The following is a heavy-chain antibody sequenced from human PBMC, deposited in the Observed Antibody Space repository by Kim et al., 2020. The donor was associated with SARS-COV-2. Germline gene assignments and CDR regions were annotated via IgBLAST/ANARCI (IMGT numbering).Heavy chain of an antibody. Sequence: GGSLRLSCAASGFTFSSYEMNWVRQAPGKGLEWVSYISSSGSTIYYADSVKGRFTISRDNAKNSLYLQMNSLRAEDTAVYYCARAPRPSSGYYPFDYWGQGTLVTVSS. J-gene: IGHJ4*02. CDR3: ARAPRPSSGYYPFDY. CDR2: ISSSGSTI. CDR1: GFTFSSYE. D-gene: IGHD3-22*01. V-gene: IGHV3-48*03.